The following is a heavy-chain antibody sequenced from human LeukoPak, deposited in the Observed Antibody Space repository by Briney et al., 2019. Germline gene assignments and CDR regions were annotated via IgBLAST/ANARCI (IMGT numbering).Heavy chain of an antibody. D-gene: IGHD4-17*01. CDR2: ISYDGSNK. V-gene: IGHV3-30-3*02. J-gene: IGHJ4*02. CDR1: GFTFSSYA. CDR3: AKTILTATTPFDY. Sequence: GGSPRLSCAASGFTFSSYAMHWVRQAPGKGLEWVAVISYDGSNKSYADSVKGRFTVSRDNSKNTLYLQMNSLRAEDTAVYYCAKTILTATTPFDYWGQGTLVTVSS.